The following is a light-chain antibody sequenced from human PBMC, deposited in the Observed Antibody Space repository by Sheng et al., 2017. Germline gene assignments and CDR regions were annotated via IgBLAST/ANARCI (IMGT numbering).Light chain of an antibody. CDR1: QSVSSSR. CDR2: GAA. V-gene: IGKV3-20*01. Sequence: EIVLTQSPATLSLSRGERATLSCRASQSVSSSRLAWYQQTPGQAPRLLILGAANRATGIPDRFSGSGSATDFTLTINRLEAEDFAVYYCQQYGDLPWTFGQGTKVEIK. J-gene: IGKJ1*01. CDR3: QQYGDLPWT.